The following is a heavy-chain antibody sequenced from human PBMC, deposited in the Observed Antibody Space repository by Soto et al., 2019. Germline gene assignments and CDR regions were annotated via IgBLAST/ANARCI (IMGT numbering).Heavy chain of an antibody. J-gene: IGHJ6*02. CDR3: TRQPDSGYDSPGYYYGMDV. V-gene: IGHV3-73*01. Sequence: PGGSLRLSCAASGLTFSGSAMHWVRQASGKGLEWVGRIRSKANSYATAYAASVKGRFTISRDDSKNTAYLQMNSLKTEDTAVYYCTRQPDSGYDSPGYYYGMDVWGQGTTVTVSS. CDR1: GLTFSGSA. D-gene: IGHD5-12*01. CDR2: IRSKANSYAT.